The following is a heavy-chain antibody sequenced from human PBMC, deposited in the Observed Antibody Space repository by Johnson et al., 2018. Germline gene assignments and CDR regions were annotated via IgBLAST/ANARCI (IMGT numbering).Heavy chain of an antibody. Sequence: VQLLESGGGVVQPGRSLRLSCAASGFTFSSYGMHWVRQAPGKGLEWVAVISYDGSNKYYADSVKGRFTISRDNSKNTLYLQMNSLRAEDTAVYYGAKHPPYDDGRGDAFDIWGQGTMVTVSS. V-gene: IGHV3-30*18. D-gene: IGHD3-3*01. J-gene: IGHJ3*02. CDR2: ISYDGSNK. CDR3: AKHPPYDDGRGDAFDI. CDR1: GFTFSSYG.